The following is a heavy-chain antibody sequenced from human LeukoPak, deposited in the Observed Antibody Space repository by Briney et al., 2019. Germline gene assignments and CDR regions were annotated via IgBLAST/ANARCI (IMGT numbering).Heavy chain of an antibody. V-gene: IGHV3-21*01. CDR1: GFTFSSYS. D-gene: IGHD3-9*01. Sequence: GGSLRLSCAASGFTFSSYSMKWVRQAPGKGLGWVSSISSSSSYIYYADSVKGRFTISRDNAKNSLYLQINSLRAEDTAVYYCARSGILTGKKAYYYYYMDVWGKGTTVTVSS. CDR3: ARSGILTGKKAYYYYYMDV. CDR2: ISSSSSYI. J-gene: IGHJ6*03.